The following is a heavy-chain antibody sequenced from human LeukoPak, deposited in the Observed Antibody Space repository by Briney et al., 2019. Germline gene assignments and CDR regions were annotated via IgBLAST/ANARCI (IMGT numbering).Heavy chain of an antibody. V-gene: IGHV1-69*04. J-gene: IGHJ4*02. CDR1: GGTXSSYA. CDR2: IISILGIA. D-gene: IGHD5-12*01. Sequence: SVKVSCKASGGTXSSYAISWVRQAPGQGLEWMERIISILGIANYAQKFQGRVTITADKSTSTAYMELSSLRSEDTAVYYCARVWVATTWSVSDYWGQGTLVTVSS. CDR3: ARVWVATTWSVSDY.